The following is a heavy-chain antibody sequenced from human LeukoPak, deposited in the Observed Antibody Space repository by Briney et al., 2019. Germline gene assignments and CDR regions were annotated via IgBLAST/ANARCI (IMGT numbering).Heavy chain of an antibody. J-gene: IGHJ4*02. CDR2: IYSGGNT. D-gene: IGHD3-22*01. CDR1: GFSVSNYY. Sequence: PGGSLRLSCAASGFSVSNYYMSWVRQAPGKGLEWVSVIYSGGNTYYTDSVKGRFTISRDNPKNTVFLQMGSLRGEDTAVYYCARFYYDGSGFYYYFDYWGQETLVTASS. V-gene: IGHV3-53*01. CDR3: ARFYYDGSGFYYYFDY.